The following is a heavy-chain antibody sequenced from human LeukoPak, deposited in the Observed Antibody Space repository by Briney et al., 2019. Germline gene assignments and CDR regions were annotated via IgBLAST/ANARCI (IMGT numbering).Heavy chain of an antibody. J-gene: IGHJ4*02. CDR1: GFTFGDYA. CDR2: IRRRAHGGTT. CDR3: TRVTYYYDNSGYFYFGY. D-gene: IGHD3-22*01. Sequence: PGGSLRLSCTASGFTFGDYAMSWVRQAPGKGLEWVSFIRRRAHGGTTEYAASVKGRFSSSRDDSKSIAYLQMNSLKTEDTAVYFCTRVTYYYDNSGYFYFGYWGQGTLVTVSS. V-gene: IGHV3-49*04.